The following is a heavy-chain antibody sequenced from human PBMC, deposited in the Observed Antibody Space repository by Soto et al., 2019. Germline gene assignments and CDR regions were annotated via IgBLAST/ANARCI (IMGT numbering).Heavy chain of an antibody. CDR3: TSLYYYGSGSYSGNYYYYGMDV. CDR2: IRSKANSYAT. CDR1: GFTFSGSA. Sequence: EVQLVESGGGLVQPGGSLKLSCAASGFTFSGSAMHWVRQASGKGLEWVGRIRSKANSYATAYAASVKGRFTISRDDSKNTAYLQMNSLKTEDTAVYYCTSLYYYGSGSYSGNYYYYGMDVWGQGTTVTVSS. V-gene: IGHV3-73*02. D-gene: IGHD3-10*01. J-gene: IGHJ6*02.